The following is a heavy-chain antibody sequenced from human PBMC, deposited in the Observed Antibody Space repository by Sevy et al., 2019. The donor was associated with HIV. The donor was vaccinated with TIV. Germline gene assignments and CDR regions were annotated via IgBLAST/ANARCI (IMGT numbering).Heavy chain of an antibody. Sequence: ASVKVSCKASGYTFTGYYLHWVRQAPGQGLEWMGWINPKSGGTNYAPKFQGRVTMTRDTSISTAYMELSRLRSDDTAVYYCTRSAAEAKNFYCGGDCYSDYWGQGTLVTVSS. CDR2: INPKSGGT. D-gene: IGHD2-21*02. CDR1: GYTFTGYY. J-gene: IGHJ4*02. CDR3: TRSAAEAKNFYCGGDCYSDY. V-gene: IGHV1-2*02.